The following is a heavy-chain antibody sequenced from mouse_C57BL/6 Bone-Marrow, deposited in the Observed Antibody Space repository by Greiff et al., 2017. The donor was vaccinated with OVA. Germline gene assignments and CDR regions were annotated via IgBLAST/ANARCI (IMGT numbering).Heavy chain of an antibody. V-gene: IGHV1-55*01. D-gene: IGHD3-2*02. J-gene: IGHJ3*01. Sequence: VQLQQPGAELVKPGASVKMSCKASGYTFTSYWITWVKQRPGQGLEWIGDIYPVSGSTNYNEKFKSKATLTVDTSSSTAYMQLSSLTSEDSAVYYCASRQLRLRGFAYWGQGTLVTVSA. CDR3: ASRQLRLRGFAY. CDR2: IYPVSGST. CDR1: GYTFTSYW.